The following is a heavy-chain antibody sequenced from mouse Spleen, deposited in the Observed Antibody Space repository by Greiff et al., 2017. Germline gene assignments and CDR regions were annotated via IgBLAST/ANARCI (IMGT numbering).Heavy chain of an antibody. CDR1: GYTFTSYW. CDR2: IDPSDSYT. V-gene: IGHV1-50*01. J-gene: IGHJ2*01. D-gene: IGHD2-14*01. Sequence: QVQLQQSGAELVKPGASVKLSCKASGYTFTSYWMQWVKQRPGQGLEWIGEIDPSDSYTNYNQKFKGKATLTVDTSSSTAYMQLSSLTSEDSAVYYCARFYYRFPFDYWGQGTTLTVSS. CDR3: ARFYYRFPFDY.